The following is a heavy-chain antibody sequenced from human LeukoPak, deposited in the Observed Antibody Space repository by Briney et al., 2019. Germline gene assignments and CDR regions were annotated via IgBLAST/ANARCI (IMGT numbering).Heavy chain of an antibody. J-gene: IGHJ4*02. D-gene: IGHD3-10*01. CDR1: GFTFSSYA. V-gene: IGHV3-23*01. CDR3: AKVVRGVIIPIKNLDY. CDR2: ISGSGGST. Sequence: GGSLRLSCAASGFTFSSYAMSWVRQAPGKGLEWVSAISGSGGSTYYADSVKGRFTISRDNSKNTLYLQMNSLRAEDTAVYYCAKVVRGVIIPIKNLDYWGQGTLVTVSS.